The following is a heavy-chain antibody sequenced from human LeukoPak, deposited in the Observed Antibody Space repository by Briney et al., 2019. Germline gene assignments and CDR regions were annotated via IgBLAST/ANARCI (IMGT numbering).Heavy chain of an antibody. Sequence: SVKVSCKASGATFSSYAISWVRQAPGQGLEWMGRIIPIFGTANYAQKFQGRVTITTDESTSTAYMELSSLRSEDTAVYYCALPYYDFWSGYSSMDVWGKGTTVTVSS. CDR2: IIPIFGTA. CDR1: GATFSSYA. V-gene: IGHV1-69*05. D-gene: IGHD3-3*01. CDR3: ALPYYDFWSGYSSMDV. J-gene: IGHJ6*03.